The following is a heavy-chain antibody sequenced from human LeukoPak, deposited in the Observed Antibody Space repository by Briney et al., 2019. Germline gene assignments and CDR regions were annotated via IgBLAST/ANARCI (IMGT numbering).Heavy chain of an antibody. CDR3: ARLVSPRDAFDI. Sequence: PGGSLRLSCAVSGFTFTNYWMHWVRQAPGKGLVWVSRVNGDGSSTYYADSVRGRFTISRDNTKNTLYLQMNSLRAEDTAVYYCARLVSPRDAFDIWGQGTLVTVSS. V-gene: IGHV3-74*01. J-gene: IGHJ3*02. CDR2: VNGDGSST. D-gene: IGHD3-9*01. CDR1: GFTFTNYW.